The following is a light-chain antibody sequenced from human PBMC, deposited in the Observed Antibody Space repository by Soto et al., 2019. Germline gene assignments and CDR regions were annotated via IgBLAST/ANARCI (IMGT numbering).Light chain of an antibody. CDR1: QGISRW. CDR3: QQYNPYST. Sequence: DIQMTQSPATLSATVGDRVTITCRASQGISRWLAWYQQKPGKAPQALIYDASSLKSGVPSRFSGNGSGTEFTLTISSLQPDDFATYYCQQYNPYSTFGQGTRLEIK. J-gene: IGKJ5*01. CDR2: DAS. V-gene: IGKV1-5*01.